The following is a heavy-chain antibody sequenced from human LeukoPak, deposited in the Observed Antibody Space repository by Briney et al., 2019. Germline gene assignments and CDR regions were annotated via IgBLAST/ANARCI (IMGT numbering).Heavy chain of an antibody. CDR2: IYYSWST. D-gene: IGHD3-10*01. Sequence: SETLSLTCTVSGDSISSYYWRWIRQPPGKGLEWIGYIYYSWSTNYNPSLKSRVTISVDTSKNQFSLKLSSVTAADTAVYYCARVSMVRGVMGENWFDSWGQGTLVTVSS. V-gene: IGHV4-59*01. CDR1: GDSISSYY. J-gene: IGHJ5*01. CDR3: ARVSMVRGVMGENWFDS.